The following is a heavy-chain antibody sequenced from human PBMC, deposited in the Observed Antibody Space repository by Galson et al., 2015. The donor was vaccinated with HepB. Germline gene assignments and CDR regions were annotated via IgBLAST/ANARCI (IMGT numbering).Heavy chain of an antibody. Sequence: SLRLSCAASGFTFSSYSMNWVRQAPGKGLEWVSYISSSSSTIYYADSVKGRFTISRDNAKNSLYLQMNSLRAEDTAVYYCASSFSYYYYYGMDVWGQGTTVTVSS. J-gene: IGHJ6*02. CDR1: GFTFSSYS. CDR3: ASSFSYYYYYGMDV. V-gene: IGHV3-48*04. D-gene: IGHD3-16*02. CDR2: ISSSSSTI.